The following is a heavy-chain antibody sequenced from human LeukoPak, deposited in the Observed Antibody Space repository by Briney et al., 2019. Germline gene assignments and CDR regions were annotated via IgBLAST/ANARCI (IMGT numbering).Heavy chain of an antibody. CDR2: ISYDGTYK. CDR3: AKDKDTPATAQPQRGYFES. Sequence: PGGSLRLSCAASGFTFSSYAIHWVRQAQGKGLEWVAVISYDGTYKYYADSVKGRFNISRDNSKNTLFLQMNSLRDEDTAVYFCAKDKDTPATAQPQRGYFESWGQGTLVTVSA. D-gene: IGHD2-21*02. CDR1: GFTFSSYA. V-gene: IGHV3-30-3*01. J-gene: IGHJ4*02.